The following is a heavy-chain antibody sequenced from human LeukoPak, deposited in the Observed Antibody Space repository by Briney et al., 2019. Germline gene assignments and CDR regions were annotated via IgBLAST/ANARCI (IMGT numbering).Heavy chain of an antibody. J-gene: IGHJ4*02. CDR2: ISASGGST. CDR1: GFTFSSYA. CDR3: AKTYYYDSSGYYSFDY. D-gene: IGHD3-22*01. V-gene: IGHV3-23*01. Sequence: GGSLRLSCAASGFTFSSYAMSWVRQALGRGLEWVSAISASGGSTYYADSVKGRFTISRDNSKNTLYLQMNSLRAEDTAVYYCAKTYYYDSSGYYSFDYWGQGTLVTVSS.